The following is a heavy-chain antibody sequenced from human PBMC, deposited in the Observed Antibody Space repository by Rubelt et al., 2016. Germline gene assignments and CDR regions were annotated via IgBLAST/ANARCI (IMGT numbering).Heavy chain of an antibody. D-gene: IGHD2-21*02. CDR2: IHYTGTT. V-gene: IGHV4-39*07. Sequence: KGLEWIGSIHYTGTTYYKPSLRSRVTISVDTSKNQFSLKLKSVTAADTAVYYCARDRDSTTAEYFQHWGQGTLVTVSS. J-gene: IGHJ1*01. CDR3: ARDRDSTTAEYFQH.